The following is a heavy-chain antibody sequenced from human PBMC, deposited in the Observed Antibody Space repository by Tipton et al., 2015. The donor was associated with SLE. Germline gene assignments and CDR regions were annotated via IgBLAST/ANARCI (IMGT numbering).Heavy chain of an antibody. V-gene: IGHV3-30*02. CDR3: ARDVHYDFWSTYANEGMDV. CDR2: THFDENNE. D-gene: IGHD3-3*01. CDR1: GFLIRNYG. Sequence: SLRLSCVASGFLIRNYGMHWVRQAPGKGLECVAFTHFDENNEYYADSVKGRFTISRDNAKNTLYLQMNSLRAEDTAVYYCARDVHYDFWSTYANEGMDVWGQGTTVTVSS. J-gene: IGHJ6*02.